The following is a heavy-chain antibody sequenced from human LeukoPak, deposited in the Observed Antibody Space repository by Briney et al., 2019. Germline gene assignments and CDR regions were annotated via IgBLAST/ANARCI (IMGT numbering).Heavy chain of an antibody. V-gene: IGHV3-48*01. J-gene: IGHJ6*03. Sequence: SVKGRFTVSRDNAKNSLYLQMNSLRADDTAVYYCARDLSYGHEYYYYMDGWGKGTTVTVSS. CDR3: ARDLSYGHEYYYYMDG. D-gene: IGHD5-18*01.